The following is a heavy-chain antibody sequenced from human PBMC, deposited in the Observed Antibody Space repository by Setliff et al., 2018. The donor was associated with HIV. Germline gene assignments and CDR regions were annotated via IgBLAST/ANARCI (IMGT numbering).Heavy chain of an antibody. CDR3: ARATFEGVIAYFDS. CDR2: ISSSSSKI. J-gene: IGHJ4*02. V-gene: IGHV3-48*01. Sequence: PGGSLRLSCAASGFTFSNYAMNWVRQAPGKGLEWVSYISSSSSKIYYADSVKGRFTISRDSAKNSLYLQMNSLRAEDTAVYYCARATFEGVIAYFDSWGQGALVTVSS. D-gene: IGHD3-16*02. CDR1: GFTFSNYA.